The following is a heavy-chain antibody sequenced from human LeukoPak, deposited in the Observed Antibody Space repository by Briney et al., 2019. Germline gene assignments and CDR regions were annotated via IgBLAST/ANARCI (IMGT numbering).Heavy chain of an antibody. Sequence: GESLKISCNGSGYSFTSYWISWVRQMPGRGLEWMGRIDPSDSYTKYSPSFQGHVTISTDKSISTAYLQWSSLKASDTAMYYCARQATVTTMLDYWGQGRLVTVSS. D-gene: IGHD4-17*01. V-gene: IGHV5-10-1*01. CDR3: ARQATVTTMLDY. CDR2: IDPSDSYT. CDR1: GYSFTSYW. J-gene: IGHJ4*02.